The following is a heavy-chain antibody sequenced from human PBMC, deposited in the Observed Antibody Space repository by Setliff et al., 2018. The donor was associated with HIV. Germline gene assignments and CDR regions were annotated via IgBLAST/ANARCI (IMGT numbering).Heavy chain of an antibody. CDR3: AGEHCSGGSCNGFDI. V-gene: IGHV4-4*09. CDR1: GGSTSTSY. D-gene: IGHD2-15*01. J-gene: IGHJ3*02. CDR2: IYISGTT. Sequence: SETLSLTCTVSGGSTSTSYWNWIRQPPGKGLEWIAYIYISGTTNYNPSLKSRVTISLDTSRNQFSLELGSVTAADTAMYYCAGEHCSGGSCNGFDIWGQGTMVTVSS.